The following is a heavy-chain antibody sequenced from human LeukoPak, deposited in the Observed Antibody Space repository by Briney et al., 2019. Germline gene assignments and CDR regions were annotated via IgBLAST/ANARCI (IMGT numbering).Heavy chain of an antibody. CDR2: IYYSGGI. CDR1: GGSISSGDYY. CDR3: ARDGGRRITGNAFDI. J-gene: IGHJ3*02. D-gene: IGHD1-14*01. V-gene: IGHV4-30-4*08. Sequence: PSETLSLTCTVSGGSISSGDYYWSWIRQPPGKGLEWIGYIYYSGGIYYNPSLKSRVTISVDTSKNQFSLKLSSVTAADTAVYYCARDGGRRITGNAFDIWGQGTMVTVSS.